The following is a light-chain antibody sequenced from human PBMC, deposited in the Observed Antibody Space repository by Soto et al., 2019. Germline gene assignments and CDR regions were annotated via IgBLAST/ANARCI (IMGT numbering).Light chain of an antibody. Sequence: QSALTQPASVSGSPGQSITISCAGTMRDVGAYNLVSWYQQHPGRAPQLIIYEVRNRPSGISFRFSGSKSGSTASLTISGLQAEDEADYYCSSYTSKSSLIFGGGTQLTVL. J-gene: IGLJ2*01. CDR1: MRDVGAYNL. CDR3: SSYTSKSSLI. V-gene: IGLV2-14*01. CDR2: EVR.